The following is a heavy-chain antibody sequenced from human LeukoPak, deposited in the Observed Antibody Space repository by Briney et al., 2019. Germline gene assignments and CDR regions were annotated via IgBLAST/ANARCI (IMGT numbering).Heavy chain of an antibody. D-gene: IGHD3-3*01. J-gene: IGHJ5*02. V-gene: IGHV4-34*01. CDR3: ARLSRDFWSGYRQPTRTFDP. CDR2: INHSGST. Sequence: PSETLSLTCAVYGGSFSGYYWSWIRQPPGKGLEWIGEINHSGSTNYNPSLKSRVTISVDTSKNQFSLKLSSVTAADTAVYYCARLSRDFWSGYRQPTRTFDPWGQGTLVTVSS. CDR1: GGSFSGYY.